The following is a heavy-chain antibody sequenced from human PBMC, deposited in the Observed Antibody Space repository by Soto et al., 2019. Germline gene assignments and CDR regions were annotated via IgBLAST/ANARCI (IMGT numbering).Heavy chain of an antibody. Sequence: GGSLRLSCTVSGFAFNNYGINWVRQAPGKGLEWVSSISKSDYTYYSDSVKGRFAISRDSAKSSVSLQMNTLRVEDTAVYYCAREDSIIIPAVSDFWGQGTLVTVSS. CDR2: ISKSDYT. V-gene: IGHV3-21*01. D-gene: IGHD2-2*01. CDR3: AREDSIIIPAVSDF. J-gene: IGHJ4*02. CDR1: GFAFNNYG.